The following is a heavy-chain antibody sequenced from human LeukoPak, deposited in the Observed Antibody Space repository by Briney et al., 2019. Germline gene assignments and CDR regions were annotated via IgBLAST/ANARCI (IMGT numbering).Heavy chain of an antibody. D-gene: IGHD1-26*01. CDR3: ARTGFPYSGSYLNWFDP. CDR2: IYYSGTT. V-gene: IGHV4-59*01. Sequence: SETLSLTCTVSGDSISGYYWSWIRQSPGKGLEWIGYIYYSGTTNYNPSLKSRVIMSVDTSKNRFSLNLTSVTAADTAVYYCARTGFPYSGSYLNWFDPWGQGTLVTVSS. J-gene: IGHJ5*02. CDR1: GDSISGYY.